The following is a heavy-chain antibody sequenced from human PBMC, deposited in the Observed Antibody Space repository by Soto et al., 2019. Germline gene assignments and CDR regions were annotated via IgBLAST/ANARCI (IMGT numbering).Heavy chain of an antibody. CDR3: AAQGPDYYGSGRLTTYYYYYYMDV. CDR1: GFTFSSYA. J-gene: IGHJ6*03. D-gene: IGHD3-10*01. CDR2: ISSNGGST. Sequence: GGSLRLSCAASGFTFSSYAMHWVRQAPGKGLEYVSAISSNGGSTYYANSVKGRFTISRDNSKNTRYLQMGSLRAEDMAVYYCAAQGPDYYGSGRLTTYYYYYYMDVWGKGTTVTVSS. V-gene: IGHV3-64*01.